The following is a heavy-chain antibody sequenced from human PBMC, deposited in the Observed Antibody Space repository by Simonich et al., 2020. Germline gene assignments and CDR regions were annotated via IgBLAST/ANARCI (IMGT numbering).Heavy chain of an antibody. CDR2: IYYSGCT. D-gene: IGHD4-4*01. J-gene: IGHJ3*02. CDR3: ARRPRLTNFADAFDI. CDR1: GGSISSSSYY. V-gene: IGHV4-39*01. Sequence: QLQLQESGPGLVKPSETLSLTCTVSGGSISSSSYYWGWIRQPPGKGLEWIGSIYYSGCTYYNPSLKSRVTISVDTSKNQFSLKLSSVTAADTAVYYCARRPRLTNFADAFDIWGQGTMVTVSS.